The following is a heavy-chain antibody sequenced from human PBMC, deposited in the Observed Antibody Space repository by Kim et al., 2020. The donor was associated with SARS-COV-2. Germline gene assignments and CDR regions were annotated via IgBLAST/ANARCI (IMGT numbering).Heavy chain of an antibody. Sequence: GGSLRLSCAASGFDFSTYTMHWLRQAPGKGLEWVSYITSSSSTIYYADSVKGRFTISRDNAKNSLYLQMNSLRDDDTAVYYCARKSQSDITIVRGLIIQYNWFGPWGQGALVTVSS. CDR1: GFDFSTYT. V-gene: IGHV3-48*02. CDR3: ARKSQSDITIVRGLIIQYNWFGP. D-gene: IGHD3-10*01. CDR2: ITSSSSTI. J-gene: IGHJ5*02.